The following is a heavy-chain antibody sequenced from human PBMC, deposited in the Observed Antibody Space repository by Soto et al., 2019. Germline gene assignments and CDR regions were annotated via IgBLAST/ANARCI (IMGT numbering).Heavy chain of an antibody. D-gene: IGHD5-12*01. CDR3: ARQRWLQGEGFYFEY. CDR1: GGSIRSSSYY. Sequence: SETLSLTCAVSGGSIRSSSYYWGWIRQPPGKGLEWIGSIYYSGSTYYNPPLKSRVTMSVDTSKKQFSLKLSSVTAADTAVYYCARQRWLQGEGFYFEYWGKGSLVTGSS. CDR2: IYYSGST. J-gene: IGHJ4*02. V-gene: IGHV4-39*01.